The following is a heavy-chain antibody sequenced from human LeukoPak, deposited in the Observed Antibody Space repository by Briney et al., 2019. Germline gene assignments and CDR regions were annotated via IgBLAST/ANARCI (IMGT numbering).Heavy chain of an antibody. CDR2: IYTSGST. CDR3: ARISSSNWYNERGAFDV. V-gene: IGHV4-61*02. Sequence: SETLSLTCTVSGGSISSGSYHWSWIRQPAGKGLEWIGRIYTSGSTNYNPSLKSRVTISVDTSKNQFSLKLRSVTAADTAVYYCARISSSNWYNERGAFDVWGQGTMVTVSS. J-gene: IGHJ3*01. D-gene: IGHD6-13*01. CDR1: GGSISSGSYH.